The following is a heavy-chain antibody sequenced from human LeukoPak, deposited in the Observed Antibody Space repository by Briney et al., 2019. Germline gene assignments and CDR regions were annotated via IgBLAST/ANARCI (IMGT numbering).Heavy chain of an antibody. Sequence: PGRSLRLFHAASGFTRSSCCMSWVRQAPGQGLESVANIKQDGSDKYYVDSVKGRFTISRDNAKNSLYLQMDSLRAEDTAVYFCARVDGHDAFDIWGQGTMVTVSS. D-gene: IGHD3/OR15-3a*01. CDR3: ARVDGHDAFDI. CDR1: GFTRSSCC. V-gene: IGHV3-7*04. CDR2: IKQDGSDK. J-gene: IGHJ3*02.